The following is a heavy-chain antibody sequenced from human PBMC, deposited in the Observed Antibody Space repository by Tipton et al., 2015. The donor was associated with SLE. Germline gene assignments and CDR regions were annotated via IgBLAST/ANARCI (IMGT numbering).Heavy chain of an antibody. Sequence: SLRLSCAASGFTFSSYGMHWVRQAPGKGLEYVSAISSNGGSTYYADSVKGRFTISRDNSKNTLYLQMSSLRAEDTAVYYCVKDFSSWGIAAPFDYWGQGTLVTVSS. D-gene: IGHD6-13*01. V-gene: IGHV3-64D*06. J-gene: IGHJ4*02. CDR1: GFTFSSYG. CDR3: VKDFSSWGIAAPFDY. CDR2: ISSNGGST.